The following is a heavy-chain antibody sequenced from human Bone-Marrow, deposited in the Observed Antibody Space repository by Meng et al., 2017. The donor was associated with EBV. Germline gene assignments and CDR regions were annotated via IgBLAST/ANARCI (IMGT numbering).Heavy chain of an antibody. V-gene: IGHV1-69*01. D-gene: IGHD3-10*01. CDR3: ASESGRGFTPDY. J-gene: IGHJ4*02. CDR2: LIPMSDAP. Sequence: QVQLVQPWAVVTKPGSPVKVSCKTSGGTFRSDAISWVRQAPGQGLEWMGGLIPMSDAPHYAQKFQGRVTITADESTSTHYMDLSGLRSEDTAVYYCASESGRGFTPDYWGQGTLVTASS. CDR1: GGTFRSDA.